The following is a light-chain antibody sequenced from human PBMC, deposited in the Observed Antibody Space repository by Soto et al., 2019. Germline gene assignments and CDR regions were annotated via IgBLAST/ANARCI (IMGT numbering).Light chain of an antibody. CDR1: SSDIGSNNY. V-gene: IGLV2-14*01. Sequence: QSALTQPASVSGSPGQSITISCTGTSSDIGSNNYVSWFQQRPGKAPTLIIYEVSNRPSGVSTHFSGSKSGYTASLTISGLLPEDEAEYYCSSYTTTTRLFGGGTKLTVL. CDR2: EVS. J-gene: IGLJ3*02. CDR3: SSYTTTTRL.